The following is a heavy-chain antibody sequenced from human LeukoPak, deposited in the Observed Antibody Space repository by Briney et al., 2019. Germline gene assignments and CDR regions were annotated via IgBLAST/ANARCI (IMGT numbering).Heavy chain of an antibody. CDR1: GFTFSSYR. V-gene: IGHV3-48*02. CDR2: ISSRSSAT. CDR3: ARGTGDPQRFDP. J-gene: IGHJ5*02. D-gene: IGHD4-17*01. Sequence: PGGSLRLSCAASGFTFSSYRMNWVRQAPGKGLEWVAYISSRSSATYYADSVKGRFTISRDNAKNSLYLQMNSLRDEDTAVYYCARGTGDPQRFDPWGQGTLVTVSS.